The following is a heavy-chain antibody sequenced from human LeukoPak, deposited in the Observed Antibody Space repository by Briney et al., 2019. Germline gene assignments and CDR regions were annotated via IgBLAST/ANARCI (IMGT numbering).Heavy chain of an antibody. V-gene: IGHV3-21*01. CDR2: VSGTSAYI. Sequence: GGSLRLSCAASGFTFSSYGMNWVRQAPGKGLEWVSSVSGTSAYIYYADSVRGRFTISRDNAKNSLYLQMNSLRAEDTAVYFCARKLTGSFDIWGQGTMVTVSS. D-gene: IGHD7-27*01. CDR1: GFTFSSYG. J-gene: IGHJ3*02. CDR3: ARKLTGSFDI.